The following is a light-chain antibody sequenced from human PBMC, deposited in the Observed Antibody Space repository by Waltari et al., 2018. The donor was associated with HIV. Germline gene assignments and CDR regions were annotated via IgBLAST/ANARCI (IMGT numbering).Light chain of an antibody. J-gene: IGLJ2*01. V-gene: IGLV1-40*01. CDR1: SSNIGAGYD. CDR2: GNS. CDR3: QSYDSSLRGVV. Sequence: QSVLTQPPSVSGAPGQRVTISCPGSSSNIGAGYDVHWYQQLPGTAPKLRMYGNSNRPSGVPDRFSGSKSGTSASLAITGLQAEDEADYYCQSYDSSLRGVVFGGGTKLTVV.